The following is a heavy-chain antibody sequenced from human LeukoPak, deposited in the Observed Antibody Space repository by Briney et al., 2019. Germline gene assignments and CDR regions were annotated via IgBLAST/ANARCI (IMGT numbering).Heavy chain of an antibody. CDR3: ASGHVPRSTRHWHF. J-gene: IGHJ4*02. CDR1: GFTFSSHW. CDR2: IRGDENEI. Sequence: PGGSLRLSCEASGFTFSSHWMHWVRQVPGKGLVWFARIRGDENEIDYADSVKGRFTISRDNAKNTLYLQMNSLRVEDTAVYFCASGHVPRSTRHWHFWGQGTLVTVSS. V-gene: IGHV3-74*01. D-gene: IGHD3-3*02.